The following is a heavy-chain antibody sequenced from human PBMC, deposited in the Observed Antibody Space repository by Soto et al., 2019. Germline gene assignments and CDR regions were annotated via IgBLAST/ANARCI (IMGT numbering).Heavy chain of an antibody. CDR3: ARNCGGDCYTNFDY. J-gene: IGHJ4*02. V-gene: IGHV3-23*01. D-gene: IGHD2-21*02. Sequence: GGSLRLSCAASGFTFSSYAMSWVRQAPGRGLEWVSAISGSGGTTYYGDSVRGRFTVSRDNSRDTLYLQMNSLRADDTALYYCARNCGGDCYTNFDYWGQGTLVTVSS. CDR2: ISGSGGTT. CDR1: GFTFSSYA.